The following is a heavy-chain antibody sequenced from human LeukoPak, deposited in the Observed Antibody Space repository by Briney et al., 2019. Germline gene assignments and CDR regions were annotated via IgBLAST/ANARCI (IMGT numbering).Heavy chain of an antibody. Sequence: SETLSLTRPLSGRSMSSCYSSWIQPPAGRGLEWIGYIYSSGSNNYNRTLKSRVTISLDTSKNQFSLKLSSVTAADTAVYTCARGVAYSSGSYFDDWGQGTLVTVSS. D-gene: IGHD3-22*01. CDR2: IYSSGSN. CDR3: ARGVAYSSGSYFDD. V-gene: IGHV4-59*01. J-gene: IGHJ4*02. CDR1: GRSMSSCY.